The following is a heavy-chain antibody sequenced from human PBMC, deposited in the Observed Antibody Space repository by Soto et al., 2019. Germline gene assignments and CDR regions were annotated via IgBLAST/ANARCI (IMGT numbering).Heavy chain of an antibody. D-gene: IGHD3-22*01. CDR1: GGSISSYY. Sequence: SETLSLTCTVSGGSISSYYWSWIRQPPGKGLEWIGYIYYSGSTNYNPSLKSRVTISVDTSKNQFSLKLSSVTAADTAVYYCARDSSGYSYIDYWGQGTQVTVSS. J-gene: IGHJ4*02. CDR2: IYYSGST. V-gene: IGHV4-59*12. CDR3: ARDSSGYSYIDY.